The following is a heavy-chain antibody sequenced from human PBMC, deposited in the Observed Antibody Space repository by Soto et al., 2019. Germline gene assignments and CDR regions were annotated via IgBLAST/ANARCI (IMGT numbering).Heavy chain of an antibody. CDR3: AGGDNYYALGV. Sequence: QLQLVESGGGVVQPGTSLRLSCTASGSTFSNYIMHWVRQAPGKGLDWVAFISYDGSNKDYADSVEGRFPISRDNSKSTLYLQLSSLRPEDTAVYYCAGGDNYYALGVWGQGTTVTVSS. D-gene: IGHD2-21*01. CDR1: GSTFSNYI. CDR2: ISYDGSNK. J-gene: IGHJ6*02. V-gene: IGHV3-30-3*01.